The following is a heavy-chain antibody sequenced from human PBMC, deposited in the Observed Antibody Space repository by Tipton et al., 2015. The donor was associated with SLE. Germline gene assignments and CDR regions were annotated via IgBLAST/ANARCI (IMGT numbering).Heavy chain of an antibody. CDR1: GCSISSSSYY. V-gene: IGHV4-39*01. CDR2: IYYSGST. CDR3: ARHGLQWLTPAEYFQY. D-gene: IGHD6-19*01. J-gene: IGHJ1*01. Sequence: TLSLTCTVSGCSISSSSYYWGWVRQPPGKGLEWIGSIYYSGSTYYNPSLKSRVTISVDTSKNQFSLKLSSVTAADTAVYYCARHGLQWLTPAEYFQYWGQGTLITVSS.